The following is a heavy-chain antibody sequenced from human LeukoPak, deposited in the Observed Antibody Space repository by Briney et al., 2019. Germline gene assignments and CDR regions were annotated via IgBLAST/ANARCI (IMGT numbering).Heavy chain of an antibody. CDR1: GGSFSGYY. V-gene: IGHV4-34*01. J-gene: IGHJ4*02. CDR3: ARGVAGQHTAMVTHDY. Sequence: KPSETLSLTCAVYGGSFSGYYWSWIRQPPGKGLEWIGEINHSGSTNYNPSLKSRVTISVDTSKNQFSLKLSSVTAADTAVYYCARGVAGQHTAMVTHDYWGQGTLVTVSS. D-gene: IGHD5-18*01. CDR2: INHSGST.